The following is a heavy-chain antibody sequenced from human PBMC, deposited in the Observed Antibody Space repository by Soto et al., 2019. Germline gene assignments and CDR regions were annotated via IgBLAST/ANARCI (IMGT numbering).Heavy chain of an antibody. D-gene: IGHD3-16*01. V-gene: IGHV3-23*01. Sequence: EVQLLESGGDLVQPGRSLRLSCAASGFTFSGYAMSWVRQAPGKGLEWVSVIHGGGNSAYYADSGEGRFTISSDNSMNSLYLQMSSLRGEYSAVCYCATDRARLTASCPFAVWGHGPLVAVSS. CDR1: GFTFSGYA. J-gene: IGHJ1*01. CDR2: IHGGGNSA. CDR3: ATDRARLTASCPFAV.